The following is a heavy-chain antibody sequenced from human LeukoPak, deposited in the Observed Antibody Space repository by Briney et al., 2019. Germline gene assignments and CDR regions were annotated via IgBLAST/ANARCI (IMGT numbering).Heavy chain of an antibody. CDR3: ARRTNEYSSSSAIRH. D-gene: IGHD6-6*01. J-gene: IGHJ4*02. CDR2: IIPIFGTA. V-gene: IGHV1-69*01. CDR1: GGTFSSYA. Sequence: GPSVKVSCKASGGTFSSYAISWVRQAPGQGLEWMGGIIPIFGTANYAQKFQGRVTITADESTSTAYMELSSLRSEDTAVYYCARRTNEYSSSSAIRHWGQGTLVTVSS.